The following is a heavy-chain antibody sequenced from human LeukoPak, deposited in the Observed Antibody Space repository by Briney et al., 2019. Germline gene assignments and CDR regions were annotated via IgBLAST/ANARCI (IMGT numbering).Heavy chain of an antibody. J-gene: IGHJ6*02. CDR3: ARAPMYYYDSSGYYFHYYGMDV. Sequence: SETLSLTCAVYGGSFSGYYWSWIRQPPGKGLEWIGEINHSGSTNYNPSLKSRVTISVDTSKNQFSLKLSSVTAADTAVYYCARAPMYYYDSSGYYFHYYGMDVWGQGTTVTVSS. CDR1: GGSFSGYY. V-gene: IGHV4-34*01. CDR2: INHSGST. D-gene: IGHD3-22*01.